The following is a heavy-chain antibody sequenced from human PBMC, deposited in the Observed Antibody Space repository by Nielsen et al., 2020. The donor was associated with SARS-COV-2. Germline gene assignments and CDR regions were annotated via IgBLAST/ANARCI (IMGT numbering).Heavy chain of an antibody. CDR1: GGTFSSYA. J-gene: IGHJ6*02. CDR3: ARSDFWSGLFYGMDV. V-gene: IGHV1-69*06. Sequence: SVKVSCKASGGTFSSYAISWVRQAPGQGLEWMGGIIPIFGTANYAQKFQGRVTITADKSTSTACMELSSLRSEDTAVYYCARSDFWSGLFYGMDVWGQGTTVTVS. CDR2: IIPIFGTA. D-gene: IGHD3-3*01.